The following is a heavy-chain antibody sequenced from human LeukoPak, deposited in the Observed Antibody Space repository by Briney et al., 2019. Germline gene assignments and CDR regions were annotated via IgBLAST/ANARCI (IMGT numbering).Heavy chain of an antibody. Sequence: SETLSLTCAVYGGSFSGYYWSWIRQPPGKGLEWIGEINHSGSTNYNPSLKSRVTISEDTSKNQFSLKLSSVTAADTAVYYCARARPDTAMAVDYWGQGTLVTVSS. V-gene: IGHV4-34*01. CDR3: ARARPDTAMAVDY. J-gene: IGHJ4*02. CDR2: INHSGST. CDR1: GGSFSGYY. D-gene: IGHD5-18*01.